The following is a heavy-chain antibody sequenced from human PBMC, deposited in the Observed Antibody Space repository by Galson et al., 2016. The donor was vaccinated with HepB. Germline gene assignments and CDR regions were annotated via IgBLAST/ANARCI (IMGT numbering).Heavy chain of an antibody. D-gene: IGHD1/OR15-1a*01. Sequence: SLRLSCAASGFTFSSWAMSWVRQAPGKGLEWVSAISGNGGSTFYADSVKGRFTISRDNFKSTLHLQMNSLRAEDTAVYYCTRHPQNNLWGQGTLVTVSS. CDR3: TRHPQNNL. CDR2: ISGNGGST. V-gene: IGHV3-23*01. J-gene: IGHJ4*02. CDR1: GFTFSSWA.